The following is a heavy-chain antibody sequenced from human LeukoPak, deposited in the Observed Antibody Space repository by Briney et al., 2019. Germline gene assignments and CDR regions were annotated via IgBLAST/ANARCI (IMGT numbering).Heavy chain of an antibody. V-gene: IGHV1-69*02. J-gene: IGHJ3*02. CDR2: IIPILGIA. CDR3: ARGRALKDYGDYQDAFDI. Sequence: ASVEVSCKASGGTFSSYTISWVRQAPGQGLEWMGRIIPILGIANYAQKFQGRVTITADKSTSTAYMELSSLRSEDTAVYYCARGRALKDYGDYQDAFDIWGQGTMVTVSS. D-gene: IGHD4-17*01. CDR1: GGTFSSYT.